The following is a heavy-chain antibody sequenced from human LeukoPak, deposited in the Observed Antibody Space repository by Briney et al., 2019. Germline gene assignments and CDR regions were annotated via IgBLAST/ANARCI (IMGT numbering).Heavy chain of an antibody. CDR1: GYTFTTYG. CDR3: ARGGVLVWFGGLYGMDV. V-gene: IGHV1-18*04. D-gene: IGHD3-10*01. J-gene: IGHJ6*04. CDR2: ISTYDGDT. Sequence: ASVKVSCKASGYTFTTYGISWVRQAPGQGLECLGWISTYDGDTNYAQKFQGRVTMTTDTSTSTAYMELRSLRSDDTAVYYCARGGVLVWFGGLYGMDVWGKGTTVTVSS.